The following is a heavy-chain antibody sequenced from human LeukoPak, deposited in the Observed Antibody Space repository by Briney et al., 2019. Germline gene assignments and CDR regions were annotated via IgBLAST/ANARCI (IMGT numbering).Heavy chain of an antibody. CDR1: GGSFSGYY. CDR3: ERRLVTFDY. Sequence: SETLSLTCAVYGGSFSGYYWSWIRQPPGKGLEWIGEINHSGSTNYNPSLKSRVTISVDTSKNQFSLKLSSVTAADTAVYYCERRLVTFDYWGQGTLVTVSS. J-gene: IGHJ4*02. V-gene: IGHV4-34*01. D-gene: IGHD3-9*01. CDR2: INHSGST.